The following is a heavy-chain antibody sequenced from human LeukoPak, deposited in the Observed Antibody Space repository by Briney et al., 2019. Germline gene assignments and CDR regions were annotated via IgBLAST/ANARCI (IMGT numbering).Heavy chain of an antibody. CDR3: ARGRGYCSSTSCYARYYYYYYYMDV. V-gene: IGHV4-59*12. CDR1: GGSISSYY. CDR2: IYYSGGT. D-gene: IGHD2-2*01. J-gene: IGHJ6*03. Sequence: SETLSLTCTVSGGSISSYYWSWIRQPPGKGLEWIGYIYYSGGTNYNPSLKSRVTISVDTSKNQFSLKLSSVTAADTAVYYCARGRGYCSSTSCYARYYYYYYYMDVWGKGTTVTVSS.